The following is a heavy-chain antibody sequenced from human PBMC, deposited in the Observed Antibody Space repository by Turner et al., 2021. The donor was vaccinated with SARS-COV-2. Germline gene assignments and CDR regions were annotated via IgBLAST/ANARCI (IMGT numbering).Heavy chain of an antibody. Sequence: LQLQESGPGLVKPSETLSLTCTVSGGSISSGSYYWGWIRQPPGKGREWIGSIYYSGSTYYDPSLKSRVTISVDTSKNQFSLKLSSVTAADTSVYYGARSNSDFWSGYYTCYFDYWGQGTLVTVSS. D-gene: IGHD3-3*01. J-gene: IGHJ4*02. CDR3: ARSNSDFWSGYYTCYFDY. CDR1: GGSISSGSYY. CDR2: IYYSGST. V-gene: IGHV4-39*01.